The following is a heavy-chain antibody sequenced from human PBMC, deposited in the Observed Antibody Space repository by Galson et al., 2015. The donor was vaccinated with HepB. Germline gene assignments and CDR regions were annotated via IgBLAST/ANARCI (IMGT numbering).Heavy chain of an antibody. V-gene: IGHV3-30-3*01. Sequence: SLRLSCAASGFTFSSYAMHWVRQAPGKGLEWVAVISYDGSNKYYADSVKGRFTISRDNSKNTLYLQMNSLRAEDTAVYYCARDGSGYLWYFDLWGRGTLVTVSS. CDR1: GFTFSSYA. CDR2: ISYDGSNK. D-gene: IGHD3-22*01. J-gene: IGHJ2*01. CDR3: ARDGSGYLWYFDL.